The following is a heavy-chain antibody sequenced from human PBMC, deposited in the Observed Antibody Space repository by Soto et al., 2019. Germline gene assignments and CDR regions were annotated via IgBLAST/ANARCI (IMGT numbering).Heavy chain of an antibody. D-gene: IGHD2-2*01. CDR3: AKACCRVPYCSSTSCSDYYYYYYMDV. CDR1: GFTFSNAW. J-gene: IGHJ6*03. CDR2: IKSKTDGGTT. V-gene: IGHV3-15*07. Sequence: GGSLRLSCAASGFTFSNAWINWVRQAPGKGLEWVGRIKSKTDGGTTDFAARVKGRFTISRDDSKNTVYLQMNSLRAEDTAVYYCAKACCRVPYCSSTSCSDYYYYYYMDVWGKGTTVTVSS.